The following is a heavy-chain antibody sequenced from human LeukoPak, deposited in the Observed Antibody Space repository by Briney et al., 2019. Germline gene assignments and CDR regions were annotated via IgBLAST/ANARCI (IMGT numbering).Heavy chain of an antibody. CDR1: GFTFSEYY. D-gene: IGHD3-22*01. CDR2: ISSSNNFR. J-gene: IGHJ3*02. Sequence: PGGSLRLSCAGSGFTFSEYYMSWIRQAPGKGLEWVSYISSSNNFRNYADSVKGRFTISRDNAKNSLYLQMNSLRAEDTAVYYCARPRYYDSSGYYFDIWGQGTMVTVSS. CDR3: ARPRYYDSSGYYFDI. V-gene: IGHV3-11*03.